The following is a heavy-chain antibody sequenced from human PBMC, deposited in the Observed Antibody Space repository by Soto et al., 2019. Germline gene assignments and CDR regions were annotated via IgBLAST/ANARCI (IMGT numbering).Heavy chain of an antibody. CDR2: ISYDGSNK. J-gene: IGHJ6*02. CDR3: AKLDEGGLQYAYYAMDV. V-gene: IGHV3-30*18. Sequence: QVHLVESGGGVVQPGRSPRLSCVASGFTFSNYGMHWVRQAPGKGLELVAVISYDGSNKYYADSVKGRFTISRDNSKNTLYLQMTSLRTEDTALYYCAKLDEGGLQYAYYAMDVWGQGTTVTVSS. D-gene: IGHD2-15*01. CDR1: GFTFSNYG.